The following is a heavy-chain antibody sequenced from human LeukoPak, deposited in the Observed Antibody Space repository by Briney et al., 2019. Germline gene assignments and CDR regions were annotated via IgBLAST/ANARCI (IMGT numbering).Heavy chain of an antibody. CDR1: GGSIGSYD. J-gene: IGHJ3*02. V-gene: IGHV4-59*01. D-gene: IGHD3-22*01. CDR2: VYYSWTT. CDR3: ARETAERHFSDASGIDAFDI. Sequence: SDTLSLTCTVCGGSIGSYDWTWTRHPPGKALVWIGYVYYSWTTDYDRSLRSRLTMSLDTSKNQFSLKLTSVTAADTAVYYCARETAERHFSDASGIDAFDIWGQGTMVTVSS.